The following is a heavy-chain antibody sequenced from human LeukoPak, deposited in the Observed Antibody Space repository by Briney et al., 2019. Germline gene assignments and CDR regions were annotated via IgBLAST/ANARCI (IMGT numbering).Heavy chain of an antibody. V-gene: IGHV4-34*01. CDR2: INHSGST. Sequence: SETLSLTCAVYGGSFSGYYWSWIRQPPGKLLEWIGEINHSGSTNYNPSLKSRVTISVDTSKNQFSLKLSSVTAADTAVFFQAGDRIRDFDWLSPYAFDYWGQGTLVTVSS. CDR3: AGDRIRDFDWLSPYAFDY. CDR1: GGSFSGYY. D-gene: IGHD3-9*01. J-gene: IGHJ4*02.